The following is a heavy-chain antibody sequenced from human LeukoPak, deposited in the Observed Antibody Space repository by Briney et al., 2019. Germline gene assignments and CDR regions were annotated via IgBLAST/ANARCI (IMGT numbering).Heavy chain of an antibody. CDR3: ARGDSSGYYFPHFDY. D-gene: IGHD3-22*01. CDR1: GGSFSGYY. Sequence: SGTLSLTCAVYGGSFSGYYWSWIRQPPGKGLEWIGEINHSGRTNYNPSLKSRVTISVDTSKNRFSLKLSSVTAADTAVYYCARGDSSGYYFPHFDYWGQGTLVTVSS. CDR2: INHSGRT. J-gene: IGHJ4*02. V-gene: IGHV4-34*01.